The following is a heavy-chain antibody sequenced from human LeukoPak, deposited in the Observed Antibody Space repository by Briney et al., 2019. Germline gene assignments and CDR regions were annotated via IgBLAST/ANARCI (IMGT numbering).Heavy chain of an antibody. V-gene: IGHV3-23*01. D-gene: IGHD6-13*01. J-gene: IGHJ4*02. Sequence: HPGGSLRLSCAASGFTFSSYAMSWVRQAPGKGLEWVSAISGSGGSTYYADSVKGRFTISRDNSKNTLYLQMNSLRAEDTAVYYCAKDYRRTISSWSFDYWGQGTLVTVSS. CDR2: ISGSGGST. CDR1: GFTFSSYA. CDR3: AKDYRRTISSWSFDY.